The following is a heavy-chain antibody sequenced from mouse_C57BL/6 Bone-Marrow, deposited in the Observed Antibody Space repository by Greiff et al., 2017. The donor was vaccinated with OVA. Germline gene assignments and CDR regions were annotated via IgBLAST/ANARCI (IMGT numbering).Heavy chain of an antibody. J-gene: IGHJ2*01. CDR2: VSPGSGSI. Sequence: VKLVESGAELVKPGASVTLSCQASGYTFTEYTIHWVKQRSGQGLEVIGWVSPGSGSIKYNEKFKDKATLTADKSSSSVYMELSRLTSEDSAVYFCARHAYDYYFDYWGQGTTLTVSS. CDR1: GYTFTEYT. CDR3: ARHAYDYYFDY. D-gene: IGHD2-4*01. V-gene: IGHV1-62-2*01.